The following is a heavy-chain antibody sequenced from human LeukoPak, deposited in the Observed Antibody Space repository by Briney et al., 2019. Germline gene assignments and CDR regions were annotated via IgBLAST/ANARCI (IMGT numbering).Heavy chain of an antibody. D-gene: IGHD3-10*01. J-gene: IGHJ3*02. Sequence: ASVKVSCKVSGYTLTELSMHWVRQAPGKSLEWMGGFDPEDGETIYAQKFQGRVTMTEDTSTDTAYMELSRLRSDDTAVYYCAREVEVYYGSGSYLDAFDIWGQGTMVTVSS. CDR3: AREVEVYYGSGSYLDAFDI. CDR2: FDPEDGET. V-gene: IGHV1-24*01. CDR1: GYTLTELS.